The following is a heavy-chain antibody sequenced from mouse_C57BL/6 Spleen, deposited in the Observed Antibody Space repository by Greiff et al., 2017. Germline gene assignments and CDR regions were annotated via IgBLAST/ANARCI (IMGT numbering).Heavy chain of an antibody. CDR2: IDPSDSYT. CDR3: ARGRRRYFDY. Sequence: QVQLQQPGAELVMPGASVKLSCKASGYTFTSYWMHWVKQRPGQGLEWIGEIDPSDSYTNYNQKFKGKSTLTVDKSSSTAYMQLSSLTSEDSAVYYWARGRRRYFDYWGQGTTLTVSS. V-gene: IGHV1-69*01. CDR1: GYTFTSYW. J-gene: IGHJ2*01.